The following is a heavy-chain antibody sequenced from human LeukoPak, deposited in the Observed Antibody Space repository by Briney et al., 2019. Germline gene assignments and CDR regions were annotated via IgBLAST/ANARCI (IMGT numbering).Heavy chain of an antibody. D-gene: IGHD5-12*01. Sequence: ASVKVSCKASGYTFTGYYMHWVRQAPGQGPEWMGWINRNSGGTNYAQKFQGRVTMTRDTSISTAYMELSRLRSDDTAVYYCAPGSDSGYYRVGTYFDYWGQGTLVTVSS. V-gene: IGHV1-2*02. CDR2: INRNSGGT. CDR1: GYTFTGYY. CDR3: APGSDSGYYRVGTYFDY. J-gene: IGHJ4*02.